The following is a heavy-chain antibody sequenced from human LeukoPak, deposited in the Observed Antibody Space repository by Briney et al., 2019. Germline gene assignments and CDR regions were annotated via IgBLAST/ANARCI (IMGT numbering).Heavy chain of an antibody. J-gene: IGHJ4*02. CDR1: GFTFDDYA. V-gene: IGHV3-9*01. D-gene: IGHD5-18*01. CDR2: ISWNSGSI. Sequence: GGSLRLSCAASGFTFDDYAMHWVRQAPGKGLEWVSGISWNSGSIGYADSVKGRFTISRDNAKNSLYLQMNSLRAEDTALYYCAKEYRGYSYGYSYFDYWGQGTLVTVSS. CDR3: AKEYRGYSYGYSYFDY.